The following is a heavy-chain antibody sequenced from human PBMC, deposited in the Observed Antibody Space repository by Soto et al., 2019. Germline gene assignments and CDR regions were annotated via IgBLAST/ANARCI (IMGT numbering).Heavy chain of an antibody. Sequence: QVQLVQSGAEEKKPGASVKVSCKASGYTFTSYAMHWVRQAPGQRLEWMGWINAGNGNTKYSQKFQGRVTITRDTSASTAYMELRSLRSEDTVVYYCARYRSSWSNYYGMDVWGQGTTVTVSS. V-gene: IGHV1-3*05. CDR2: INAGNGNT. J-gene: IGHJ6*02. D-gene: IGHD6-13*01. CDR3: ARYRSSWSNYYGMDV. CDR1: GYTFTSYA.